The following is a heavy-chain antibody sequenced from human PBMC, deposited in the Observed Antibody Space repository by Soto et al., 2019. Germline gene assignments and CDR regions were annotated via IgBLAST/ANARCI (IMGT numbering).Heavy chain of an antibody. V-gene: IGHV1-69*12. D-gene: IGHD6-25*01. Sequence: QVQLVQSGAEVKKPGSSVKVSCKASGGTFSSYAISWVRQAPGQGLEWMGGIIPIFGTANHAQKFQGRVTITAHDSTSTAYMELSSLRSEDTAVYYCPRPASEYYYYRIDVSGQGTTVTVSS. CDR3: PRPASEYYYYRIDV. CDR1: GGTFSSYA. CDR2: IIPIFGTA. J-gene: IGHJ6*02.